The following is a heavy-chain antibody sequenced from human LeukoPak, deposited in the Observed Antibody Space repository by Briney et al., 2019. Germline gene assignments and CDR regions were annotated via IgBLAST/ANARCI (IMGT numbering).Heavy chain of an antibody. J-gene: IGHJ3*02. CDR3: AKDMRPDSSGKGAFDI. CDR1: GFTFDDYA. V-gene: IGHV3-43*02. CDR2: ISGDGGRT. Sequence: PGGSLRLSCAASGFTFDDYAMHWVRQAPGKGLEWVSLISGDGGRTYYADSVEGRFTISRDNSKNFLYLQMNSLRAEDTALYYCAKDMRPDSSGKGAFDIWGQGTMVTVSS. D-gene: IGHD3-22*01.